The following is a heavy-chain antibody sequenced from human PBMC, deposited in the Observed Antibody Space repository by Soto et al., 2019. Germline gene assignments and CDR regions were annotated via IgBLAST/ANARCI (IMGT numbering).Heavy chain of an antibody. CDR2: INGDGSQK. Sequence: PGGSLRLSCAASGFTFSHYWMSWVRQAPGKGLECVASINGDGSQKYYVDSVKGRFTISRENAKNSLYLQMNNLGAEDTAVYYCTRVLLGDTYNTDYLGQRTPVTVSS. CDR3: TRVLLGDTYNTDY. D-gene: IGHD1-1*01. CDR1: GFTFSHYW. J-gene: IGHJ4*02. V-gene: IGHV3-7*01.